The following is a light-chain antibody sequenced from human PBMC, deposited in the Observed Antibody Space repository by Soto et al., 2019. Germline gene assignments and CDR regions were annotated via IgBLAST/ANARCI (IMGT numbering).Light chain of an antibody. J-gene: IGKJ5*01. CDR2: DAS. Sequence: DIQMTQSPSSLSASVGDRVTITCQASQDISDYLNWYQQKPGKAPKLLIYDASNLETGVPSRFSGGGSGTDFTLTTSSLQPEDIAAYYCQQYDNLPSITFGHGTRLEIK. V-gene: IGKV1-33*01. CDR3: QQYDNLPSIT. CDR1: QDISDY.